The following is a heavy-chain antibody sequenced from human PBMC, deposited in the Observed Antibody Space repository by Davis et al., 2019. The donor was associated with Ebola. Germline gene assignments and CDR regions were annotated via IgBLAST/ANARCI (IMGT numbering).Heavy chain of an antibody. CDR1: GYTFTSYA. J-gene: IGHJ6*02. CDR3: AILPAANPYYYYGMDV. CDR2: INAGNGNT. V-gene: IGHV1-3*01. Sequence: ASVKVSCKASGYTFTSYAMHWVRQAPGQRLEWMGWINAGNGNTKYSQKFQGRVTITRDTSASTAYMELSSLRSEDTAVYYCAILPAANPYYYYGMDVWGQGTTVTVSS. D-gene: IGHD2-2*01.